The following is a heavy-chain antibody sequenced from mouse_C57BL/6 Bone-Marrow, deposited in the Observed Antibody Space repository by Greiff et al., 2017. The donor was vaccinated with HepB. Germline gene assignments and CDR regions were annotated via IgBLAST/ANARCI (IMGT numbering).Heavy chain of an antibody. V-gene: IGHV5-12*01. J-gene: IGHJ2*01. D-gene: IGHD1-1*01. Sequence: EVQLVESGGGLVQPGGSLKLSCAASGFTFSDYYMYWVRQTPEKRLEWVAYISNGGGSTYYPDTVKGRFTISRDNAKNTLYLQMSRLKSEDTAMYYCARLGSRNYFDYWGQGTTLTVSS. CDR2: ISNGGGST. CDR1: GFTFSDYY. CDR3: ARLGSRNYFDY.